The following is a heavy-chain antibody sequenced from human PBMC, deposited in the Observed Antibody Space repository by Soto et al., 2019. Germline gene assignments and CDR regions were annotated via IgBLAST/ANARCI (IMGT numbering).Heavy chain of an antibody. J-gene: IGHJ6*02. CDR2: ISYDGSNK. V-gene: IGHV3-30*18. D-gene: IGHD6-13*01. CDR1: GFTFSSYG. Sequence: GGSLRLSCAASGFTFSSYGMHWVRQAPGKGLEWVAVISYDGSNKYYADSVKGRFTISRDNSKNTLYLQMNSLRAEDTAVYYCAKDPYSSSWYEPSWDYDYYGMDVWGQGTTVTVSS. CDR3: AKDPYSSSWYEPSWDYDYYGMDV.